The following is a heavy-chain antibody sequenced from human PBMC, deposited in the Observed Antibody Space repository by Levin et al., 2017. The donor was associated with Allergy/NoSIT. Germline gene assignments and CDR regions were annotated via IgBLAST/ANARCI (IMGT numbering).Heavy chain of an antibody. Sequence: SLKISCAVSGFTFDEYAMHWVRQAPGKGLEWVSGINWNSGSIGYADSVKGRFTISRDNAKNSLYLQMNSLRAEDTALYYCGKDRYYYGSGSYYGIDYWGQGTLVTVSS. CDR3: GKDRYYYGSGSYYGIDY. CDR2: INWNSGSI. V-gene: IGHV3-9*01. CDR1: GFTFDEYA. D-gene: IGHD3-10*01. J-gene: IGHJ4*02.